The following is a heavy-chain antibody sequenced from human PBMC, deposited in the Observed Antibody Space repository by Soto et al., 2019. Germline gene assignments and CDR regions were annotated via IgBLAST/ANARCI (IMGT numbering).Heavy chain of an antibody. J-gene: IGHJ6*02. Sequence: ETLSLTCAVSGGSISGFFWTWVRQPPGMPLEGLGHVSASGSTVYNPSLQSRLTLSLDVSKNRFSLELTSVTAADTATYFCARGGSTHYYYGLDVWGQGTTVTVS. V-gene: IGHV4-59*10. CDR3: ARGGSTHYYYGLDV. CDR2: VSASGST. D-gene: IGHD1-1*01. CDR1: GGSISGFF.